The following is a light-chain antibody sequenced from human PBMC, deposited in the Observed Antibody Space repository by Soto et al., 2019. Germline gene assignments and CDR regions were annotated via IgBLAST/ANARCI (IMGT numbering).Light chain of an antibody. CDR2: GTS. CDR1: QSVSSSY. J-gene: IGKJ1*01. V-gene: IGKV3-20*01. Sequence: EIVLTQSPGTLSLSPGERGTLSCRASQSVSSSYLAWYQQKPGQSPRLLIYGTSSRATGIPDRFSGSGSGTEFTLTISRLEPEDFAVYYCQQYGNTPPTFGQGTTVEIK. CDR3: QQYGNTPPT.